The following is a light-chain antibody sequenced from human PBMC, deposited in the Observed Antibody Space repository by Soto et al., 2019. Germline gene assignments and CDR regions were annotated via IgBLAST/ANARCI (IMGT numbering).Light chain of an antibody. CDR3: QQRDNWPLT. V-gene: IGKV3-11*01. CDR2: DAS. Sequence: EILLTQSPATLSLSPGERATLSCRASQSLSGRYLAWYQQKPGQAPRLLIYDASNRPTGIPARFSGGGSGTDFSLTISSLEPEDFAVYYCQQRDNWPLTFGQGTRLEIK. J-gene: IGKJ5*01. CDR1: QSLSGRY.